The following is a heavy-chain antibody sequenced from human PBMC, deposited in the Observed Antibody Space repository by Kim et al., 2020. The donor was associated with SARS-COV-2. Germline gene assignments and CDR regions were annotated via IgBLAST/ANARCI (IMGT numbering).Heavy chain of an antibody. CDR2: IKSRASGGAI. D-gene: IGHD3-16*02. J-gene: IGHJ4*02. CDR1: GITFNFAW. CDR3: AAVFSLAHLVLNH. V-gene: IGHV3-15*01. Sequence: GGSLRHSCAASGITFNFAWMTWVRQAPGKGLEWIGRIKSRASGGAIDYAAPVKDRFTISRDDSRNTLYLQMHSLETGDTGVYYCAAVFSLAHLVLNHWGQGTLVTVSS.